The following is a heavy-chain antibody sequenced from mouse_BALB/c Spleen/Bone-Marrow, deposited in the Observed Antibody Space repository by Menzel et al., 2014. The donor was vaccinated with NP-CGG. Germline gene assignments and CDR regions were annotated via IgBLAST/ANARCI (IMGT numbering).Heavy chain of an antibody. CDR2: INPSSGYT. Sequence: QVQLQQSAAELARPGASVKMSCKASGYIFISYKMHWVKQRPGQGLEWIGYINPSSGYTEYNQKFKDKTTLTADKSSSTAYIQLSSLTSEDSAVYYCARNHWYFDVWGAGTTVTVSS. J-gene: IGHJ1*01. D-gene: IGHD2-1*01. V-gene: IGHV1-4*02. CDR1: GYIFISYK. CDR3: ARNHWYFDV.